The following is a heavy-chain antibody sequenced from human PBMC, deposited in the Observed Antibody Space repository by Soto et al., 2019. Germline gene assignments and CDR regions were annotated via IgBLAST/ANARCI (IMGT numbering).Heavy chain of an antibody. D-gene: IGHD3-22*01. CDR1: GGSISSGGYY. CDR3: ARDQYYDSSGYYSGFDI. Sequence: SETLSLTCTVSGGSISSGGYYWSWIRQHPGKGLEWIGYIYYSGSTYYNPSLKSRVTISVDTSKNQFSLKLSSVTAADTAVYYCARDQYYDSSGYYSGFDIWGQGTMVNVSS. J-gene: IGHJ3*02. V-gene: IGHV4-31*03. CDR2: IYYSGST.